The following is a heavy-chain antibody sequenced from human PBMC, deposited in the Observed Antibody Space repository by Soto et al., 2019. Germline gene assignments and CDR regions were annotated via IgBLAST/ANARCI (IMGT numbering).Heavy chain of an antibody. Sequence: GGSLDLSCAASGFTFSSYSMNWVRQAPGKGLEWVSSISSSSSYIYYADSVKGRFTISRDNAKNSLYLQMNSLRAEDTAVYYCARDLASSSWGLNWFDPWGQGTLVTVSS. CDR3: ARDLASSSWGLNWFDP. CDR1: GFTFSSYS. V-gene: IGHV3-21*01. J-gene: IGHJ5*02. CDR2: ISSSSSYI. D-gene: IGHD6-13*01.